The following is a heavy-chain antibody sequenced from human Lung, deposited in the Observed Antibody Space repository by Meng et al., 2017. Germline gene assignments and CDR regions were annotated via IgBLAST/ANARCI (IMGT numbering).Heavy chain of an antibody. CDR1: GGSFSDYY. Sequence: QVQRQQWRAGLLKPSATLSRTCFFSGGSFSDYYGSWFRQPPGKGLEWIGEINHSGSTNYNPSLESRATISVDTSQNNLSLKLSSVTAADSAVYYCARGPTTMAHDFDYWGQGTLVTVSS. CDR3: ARGPTTMAHDFDY. CDR2: INHSGST. V-gene: IGHV4-34*01. D-gene: IGHD4-11*01. J-gene: IGHJ4*02.